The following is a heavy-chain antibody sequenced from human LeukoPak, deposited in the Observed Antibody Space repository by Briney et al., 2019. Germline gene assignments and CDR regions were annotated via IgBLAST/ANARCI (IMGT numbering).Heavy chain of an antibody. CDR1: GFTFSSYA. Sequence: GGSLRLSCAASGFTFSSYAMHWVRQAPGKGLEWVAVISYDGSNKYYADSVKGRFTISRDNSKNTLYLQMNSLRAEDTAVYYCAKYFGGTRLRVAAAATFDYWGQGTLVTVSS. CDR2: ISYDGSNK. J-gene: IGHJ4*02. CDR3: AKYFGGTRLRVAAAATFDY. V-gene: IGHV3-30-3*02. D-gene: IGHD6-13*01.